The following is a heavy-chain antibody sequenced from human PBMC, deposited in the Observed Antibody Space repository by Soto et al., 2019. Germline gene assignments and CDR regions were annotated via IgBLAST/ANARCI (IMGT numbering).Heavy chain of an antibody. CDR3: ASLPTMIAYGDLDY. D-gene: IGHD3-22*01. J-gene: IGHJ4*02. Sequence: SETLSLTCTVSGGSISSGDYYWSWIRQPPGKGLEWIGYIYYSGSTYYNPSLKSRVTISVDTSKNQFSLKLSSVTAADTAVYYCASLPTMIAYGDLDYWGQGTLVTVS. V-gene: IGHV4-30-4*01. CDR2: IYYSGST. CDR1: GGSISSGDYY.